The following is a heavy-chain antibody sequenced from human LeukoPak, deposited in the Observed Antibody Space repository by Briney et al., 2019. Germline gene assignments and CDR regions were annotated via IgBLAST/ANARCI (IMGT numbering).Heavy chain of an antibody. CDR3: ARDRDYGDSPVDR. V-gene: IGHV1-46*01. CDR2: INPSDGST. Sequence: ASVTVSCKASGYTFTSYYMHWVRQAPGQGLEWMGIINPSDGSTSYAQKFQGRVTITRDTSTSPVYMELSSLRSEDTAVYYCARDRDYGDSPVDRWGQGTLVTVSS. CDR1: GYTFTSYY. D-gene: IGHD4-17*01. J-gene: IGHJ5*02.